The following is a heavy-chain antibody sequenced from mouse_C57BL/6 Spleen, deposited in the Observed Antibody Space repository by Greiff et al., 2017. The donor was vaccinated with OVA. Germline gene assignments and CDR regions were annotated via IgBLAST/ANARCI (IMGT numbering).Heavy chain of an antibody. CDR3: ARGTYGNYRYFDV. CDR2: ISSGSSTI. V-gene: IGHV5-17*01. Sequence: EVMLVESGGGLVKPGGSLKLSCAASGFTFSDYGMHWVRQAPEKGLEWVAYISSGSSTIYYADTVKGRFTISRDNAKNTLFLQMTSLRSEDTAMYYCARGTYGNYRYFDVWGTGTTVTVSS. J-gene: IGHJ1*03. CDR1: GFTFSDYG. D-gene: IGHD2-1*01.